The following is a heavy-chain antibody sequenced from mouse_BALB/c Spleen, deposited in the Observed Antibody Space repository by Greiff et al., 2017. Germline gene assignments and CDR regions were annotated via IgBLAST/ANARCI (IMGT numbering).Heavy chain of an antibody. J-gene: IGHJ4*01. Sequence: EVQVVESGGGLVKPGGSLKLSCAASGFTFSSYTMSWVRQTPENRLEWVATISSGGSYTYYPDSVKGRFTISRDNAKNTLYLQMSSLKSEDTAMYYCTRENSYAMDDWGQGTSVTVSS. CDR1: GFTFSSYT. CDR2: ISSGGSYT. V-gene: IGHV5-6-4*01. CDR3: TRENSYAMDD.